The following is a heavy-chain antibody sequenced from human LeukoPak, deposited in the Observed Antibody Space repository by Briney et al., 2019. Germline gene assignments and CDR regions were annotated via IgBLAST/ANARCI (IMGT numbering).Heavy chain of an antibody. Sequence: GGSLRLSCAASGFTFGNYWMHWVRHVPGKGLVWVSRIDTDGSITNYADSARSRFTISRDNARNNLYLQMNSLRAEDTAVYYCVRGLGGRYGYWGQGTLVTVSS. D-gene: IGHD1-26*01. CDR3: VRGLGGRYGY. CDR2: IDTDGSIT. J-gene: IGHJ4*02. CDR1: GFTFGNYW. V-gene: IGHV3-74*01.